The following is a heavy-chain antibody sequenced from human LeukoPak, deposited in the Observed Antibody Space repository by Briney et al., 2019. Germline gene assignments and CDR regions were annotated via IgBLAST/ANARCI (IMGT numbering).Heavy chain of an antibody. J-gene: IGHJ4*02. CDR3: ARGIVVVPFDY. D-gene: IGHD3-22*01. Sequence: GSLRLSCAASGFTFSSYSMNWVRQAPGKGLEWIGSIYYSGSTYYNPSLKSRVTISVDTSKNQFSLKLSSVTAADTAVYYCARGIVVVPFDYWGQGTLVTVSS. CDR1: GFTFSSYSMN. V-gene: IGHV4-59*05. CDR2: IYYSGST.